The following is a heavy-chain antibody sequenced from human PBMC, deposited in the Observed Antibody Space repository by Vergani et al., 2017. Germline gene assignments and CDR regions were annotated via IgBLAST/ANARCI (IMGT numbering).Heavy chain of an antibody. Sequence: EVQLVESGGGLVQPGGSLRLSCAASGFTFSSYWMSWVRQAPGKGLEWVANIKQDGSEKYYVDSVQGRFTISRDNAKNSLYLQMNSLRAEDTAVYYCAREEWELPPGWFDPWGQGTLVTVSS. CDR3: AREEWELPPGWFDP. V-gene: IGHV3-7*01. CDR1: GFTFSSYW. D-gene: IGHD1-26*01. J-gene: IGHJ5*02. CDR2: IKQDGSEK.